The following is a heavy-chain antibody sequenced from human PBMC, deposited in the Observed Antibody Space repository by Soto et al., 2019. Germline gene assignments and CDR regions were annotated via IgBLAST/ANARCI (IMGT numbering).Heavy chain of an antibody. V-gene: IGHV1-69*01. CDR1: GGTFSSYA. J-gene: IGHJ6*02. Sequence: QVQLVQSGAEVKKPGSSVKVSCKASGGTFSSYAISWVRQAPGQGLEWMGGIIPISGTANYAQKFQGRVTITADESTSTAYMELSSLRSEATAVYYCARSQGSSTSLEIYYYYYYGRDVWGQGTRVTVSS. D-gene: IGHD2-2*01. CDR2: IIPISGTA. CDR3: ARSQGSSTSLEIYYYYYYGRDV.